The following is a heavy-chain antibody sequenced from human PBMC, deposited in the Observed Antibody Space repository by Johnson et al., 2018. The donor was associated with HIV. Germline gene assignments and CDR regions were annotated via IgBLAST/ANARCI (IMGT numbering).Heavy chain of an antibody. V-gene: IGHV3-33*05. CDR1: GFTFSSYG. Sequence: QVQLVESGGGVVQPGGSLRLSCAASGFTFSSYGMHWVRQAPGKGLEWVAVISYDGSNKYYADSVKGRFTISRDNSKNTLYLQMSSLRPEDTAVYYCAKIGEWRERLDAFDVWGQGTMVTVSS. J-gene: IGHJ3*01. CDR3: AKIGEWRERLDAFDV. D-gene: IGHD3-10*01. CDR2: ISYDGSNK.